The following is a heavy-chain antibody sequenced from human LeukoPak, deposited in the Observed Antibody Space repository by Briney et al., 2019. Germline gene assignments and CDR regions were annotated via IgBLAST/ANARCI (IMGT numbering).Heavy chain of an antibody. V-gene: IGHV3-11*06. CDR1: GFTFSDYY. CDR2: ISSSSSYT. J-gene: IGHJ6*04. D-gene: IGHD3-10*01. Sequence: GGSLRLSCAASGFTFSDYYMSWIRQAPGKGLEWVSYISSSSSYTNYADSVKGRFTISRDNAKNSLYLQMNSLRAEDTAVYYCARDGYGSGSGYYGMDVWGKGTTVTVS. CDR3: ARDGYGSGSGYYGMDV.